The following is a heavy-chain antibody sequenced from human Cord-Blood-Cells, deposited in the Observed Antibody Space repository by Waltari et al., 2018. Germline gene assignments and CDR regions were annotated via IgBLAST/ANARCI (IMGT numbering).Heavy chain of an antibody. CDR3: ARDLPGMVSFDL. CDR1: GFTFSSYE. J-gene: IGHJ2*01. CDR2: ISSSGSTI. V-gene: IGHV3-48*03. D-gene: IGHD2-21*01. Sequence: EVQLVESGGGLVQPGGSLRLSCAASGFTFSSYEMNWVRQAPGKGLGWVSYISSSGSTIYYADSVKGRFTISRDNAKNSLYLQMNSLRAEDTAVYYCARDLPGMVSFDLWGRGTLVTVSS.